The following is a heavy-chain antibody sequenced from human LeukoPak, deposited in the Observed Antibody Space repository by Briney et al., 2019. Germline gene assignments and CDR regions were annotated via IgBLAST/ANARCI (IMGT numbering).Heavy chain of an antibody. J-gene: IGHJ3*02. Sequence: GGSLRLSCAASGFTFSSYWMHWVRQAPGKGLVWVSRINSDGSSTSYADSVKGRFTISRDNAKNTLYLQMNSLRAEETAVYYCARAELWFGELLGLNAFDIWGQGTMVTVSS. V-gene: IGHV3-74*01. CDR3: ARAELWFGELLGLNAFDI. D-gene: IGHD3-10*01. CDR1: GFTFSSYW. CDR2: INSDGSST.